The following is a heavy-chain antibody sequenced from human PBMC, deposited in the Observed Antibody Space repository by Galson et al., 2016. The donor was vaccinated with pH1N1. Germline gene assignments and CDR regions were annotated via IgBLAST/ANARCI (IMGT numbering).Heavy chain of an antibody. CDR1: GFTFSSFG. CDR3: AKESGEDWSGSKRYSFDY. Sequence: SLRLSCAASGFTFSSFGMHWVRQAPGKGLEWMAVISYDGSVEYYGDSVKGRFSISRDNSKNTLYLQMNSLRPEDTAVYYCAKESGEDWSGSKRYSFDYWGQGALVTVSS. CDR2: ISYDGSVE. J-gene: IGHJ4*02. D-gene: IGHD3-3*01. V-gene: IGHV3-30*18.